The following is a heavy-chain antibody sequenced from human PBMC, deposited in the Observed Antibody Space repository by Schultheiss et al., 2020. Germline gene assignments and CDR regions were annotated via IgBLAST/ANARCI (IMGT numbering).Heavy chain of an antibody. CDR1: GFAFSAYW. Sequence: GGSLRLSCAASGFAFSAYWMSWVRQAPGKGLEWVSSISSSSSYIYYADSVKGRFTISRDNSKNTLYLQMNSLRAEDTAVYYCARALGWFDPWGQGTLVTVSS. D-gene: IGHD7-27*01. J-gene: IGHJ5*02. CDR3: ARALGWFDP. V-gene: IGHV3-21*04. CDR2: ISSSSSYI.